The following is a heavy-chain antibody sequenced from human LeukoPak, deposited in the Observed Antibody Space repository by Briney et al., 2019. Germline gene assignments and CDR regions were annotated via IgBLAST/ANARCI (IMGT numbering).Heavy chain of an antibody. V-gene: IGHV1-18*01. D-gene: IGHD6-19*01. CDR3: PRVRYSSGWPLFDY. CDR1: DYTFTSYG. J-gene: IGHJ4*02. Sequence: ASVKVSCKASDYTFTSYGISWVRQAPGQGLEWMGWISAYNGNTNYAQKLQGRVTMTTDTSTSTAYMELRSLRSDDTAVYYCPRVRYSSGWPLFDYWGQGTLVTVSS. CDR2: ISAYNGNT.